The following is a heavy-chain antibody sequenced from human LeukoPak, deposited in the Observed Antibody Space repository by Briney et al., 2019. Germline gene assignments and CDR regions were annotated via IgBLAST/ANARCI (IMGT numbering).Heavy chain of an antibody. J-gene: IGHJ4*01. Sequence: PGGSLRLSCVASGFTFTDYAFNWVRQTPGKGMEWVAIISSDGNTQSYADPLKGRFTISRDNFRGTVSLELTTLRPEDTGLYDCVRDLTSGARFDFWGPGTLVTVSS. CDR2: ISSDGNTQ. D-gene: IGHD3-9*01. CDR1: GFTFTDYA. V-gene: IGHV3-30*04. CDR3: VRDLTSGARFDF.